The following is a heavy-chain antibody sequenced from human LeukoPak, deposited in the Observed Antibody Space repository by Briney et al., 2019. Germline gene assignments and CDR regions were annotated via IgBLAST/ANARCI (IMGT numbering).Heavy chain of an antibody. Sequence: GGSLILSCAASGFTFSSYAMSWVRQAPGKGLEWVSAISGSGGSTYYADSVKGRFTISRDNSKNTLYPQMNSLRAEDTAVYYCAKGEYQLLYGDYWGQGTLVTVSS. CDR2: ISGSGGST. J-gene: IGHJ4*02. CDR3: AKGEYQLLYGDY. V-gene: IGHV3-23*01. CDR1: GFTFSSYA. D-gene: IGHD2-2*02.